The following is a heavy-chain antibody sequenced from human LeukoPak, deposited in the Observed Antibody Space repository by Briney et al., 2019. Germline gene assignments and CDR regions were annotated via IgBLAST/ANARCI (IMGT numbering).Heavy chain of an antibody. D-gene: IGHD3-3*01. CDR2: ISAYNGNT. CDR1: GGTSSSYA. CDR3: ARDWSGSFDY. V-gene: IGHV1-18*01. J-gene: IGHJ4*02. Sequence: ASVKVSCKASGGTSSSYAISRVRQAPGQGREWMGWISAYNGNTNFVQKLQDRVTMTTDTSTTTAYMELRSLRSDDTAVYYCARDWSGSFDYWGQGTLVTVSS.